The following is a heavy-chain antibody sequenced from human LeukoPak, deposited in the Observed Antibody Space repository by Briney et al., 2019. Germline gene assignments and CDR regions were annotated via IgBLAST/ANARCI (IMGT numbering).Heavy chain of an antibody. CDR3: ARLTGAASGTYYFDF. CDR2: ISWNSRII. D-gene: IGHD1-26*01. Sequence: PGGSLRLSCVASGFIFDDYAMYWVRQAPGKGLEWVSGISWNSRIIDYADSVKGRSTISRDNAKTSLFLQMNSLTTDDTAFYYCARLTGAASGTYYFDFWGQGTLVTVSS. CDR1: GFIFDDYA. V-gene: IGHV3-9*01. J-gene: IGHJ4*02.